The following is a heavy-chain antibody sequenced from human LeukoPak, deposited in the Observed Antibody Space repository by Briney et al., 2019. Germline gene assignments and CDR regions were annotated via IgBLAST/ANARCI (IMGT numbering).Heavy chain of an antibody. CDR2: VYPDDSDT. V-gene: IGHV5-51*01. Sequence: GESLKISCKGFGYSFSTYWIGWVRQMPGKGLEWMGIVYPDDSDTRYSPSFQGQVTISADKFISTAYLQWSSLKASDTAMYYCARGPDQYCSSGSRYFDAFDIWGQGTIVTVSS. CDR1: GYSFSTYW. J-gene: IGHJ3*02. D-gene: IGHD2-15*01. CDR3: ARGPDQYCSSGSRYFDAFDI.